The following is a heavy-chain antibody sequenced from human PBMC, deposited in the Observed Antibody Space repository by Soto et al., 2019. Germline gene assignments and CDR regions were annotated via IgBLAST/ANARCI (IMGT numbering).Heavy chain of an antibody. Sequence: GESLKISCKGSGYSFTRYWISWVRQMPGKGLEWMGRIDPSDSYTNYSPSFQGHVTISADKSISTAYLQWSSLKASDTAMYYCARRPRGNSYYYYGMDVWGQGTTVAVSS. D-gene: IGHD3-10*01. CDR1: GYSFTRYW. J-gene: IGHJ6*02. V-gene: IGHV5-10-1*01. CDR2: IDPSDSYT. CDR3: ARRPRGNSYYYYGMDV.